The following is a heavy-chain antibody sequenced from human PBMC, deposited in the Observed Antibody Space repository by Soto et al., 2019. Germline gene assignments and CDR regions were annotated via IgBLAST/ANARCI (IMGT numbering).Heavy chain of an antibody. J-gene: IGHJ6*02. Sequence: QVQLVQSGAEVKNPGSSVKVSCKASGGTFSSYAISWVRQAPGQGLEWMGGIIPILGTANYAQKFQGRVTITADESKSTAYMELSRLSCEDTDVYDCDRSGTGMHSSGDYHSKSYYYYGMDVWGQGTTVTVSS. D-gene: IGHD3-22*01. CDR2: IIPILGTA. V-gene: IGHV1-69*01. CDR3: DRSGTGMHSSGDYHSKSYYYYGMDV. CDR1: GGTFSSYA.